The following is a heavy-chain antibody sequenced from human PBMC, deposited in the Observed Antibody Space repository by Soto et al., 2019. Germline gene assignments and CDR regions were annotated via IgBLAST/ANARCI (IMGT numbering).Heavy chain of an antibody. J-gene: IGHJ5*02. D-gene: IGHD2-2*01. V-gene: IGHV4-34*01. Sequence: PSETLSLTCAVYGGSFSGYYWSWIRQPPGKGLEWIGEINHSGSTNYNPSLKSRVTISVDTSKNQFSLKLSSVTAADTAVYYCARGWFVVVPAAIRMYACFDPWGKGTLVTVSS. CDR2: INHSGST. CDR1: GGSFSGYY. CDR3: ARGWFVVVPAAIRMYACFDP.